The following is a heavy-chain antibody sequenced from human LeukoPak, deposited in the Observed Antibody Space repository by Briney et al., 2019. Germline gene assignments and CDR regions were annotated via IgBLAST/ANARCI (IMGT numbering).Heavy chain of an antibody. Sequence: SETLSLTCTVSGGSISSGSYYWSWIRQPAGKGLEWIGRIYTSGSTNYNPPLKSRVTISVDTSKNQFSLKLSSVTAADTAVYYCARDQPGIAVAGPLDYWGQGTLVTVSS. D-gene: IGHD6-19*01. CDR1: GGSISSGSYY. V-gene: IGHV4-61*02. CDR2: IYTSGST. CDR3: ARDQPGIAVAGPLDY. J-gene: IGHJ4*02.